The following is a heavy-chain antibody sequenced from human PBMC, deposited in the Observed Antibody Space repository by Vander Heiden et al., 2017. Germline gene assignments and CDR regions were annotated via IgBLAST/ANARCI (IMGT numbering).Heavy chain of an antibody. Sequence: QVQLVQSAAEVKKPGSSVKVSCKASGGTPSSFEISWVRQAPGQGLEWMGGIIPVLGIANYAQKFQGRVTITADKSTSTAYMEVSSLTSEDTAMYYCARGLGVEPPSTYAGDEVYYFDYWGQGTLVTVSS. V-gene: IGHV1-69*10. D-gene: IGHD1-26*01. J-gene: IGHJ4*02. CDR2: IIPVLGIA. CDR1: GGTPSSFE. CDR3: ARGLGVEPPSTYAGDEVYYFDY.